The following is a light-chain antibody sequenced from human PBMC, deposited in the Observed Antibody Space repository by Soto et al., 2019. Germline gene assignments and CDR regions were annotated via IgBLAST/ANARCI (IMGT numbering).Light chain of an antibody. Sequence: DIQMTQSPSSLYASVGDRVTITCRASQSITSNLNWYQQKPGEAPKLLIYASSSLQGGVPSRFSGSRSGTDFTLPISSLQPEDFATYYCHQSYTHIQDLTFGGGTKVEI. CDR2: ASS. CDR1: QSITSN. CDR3: HQSYTHIQDLT. J-gene: IGKJ4*01. V-gene: IGKV1-39*01.